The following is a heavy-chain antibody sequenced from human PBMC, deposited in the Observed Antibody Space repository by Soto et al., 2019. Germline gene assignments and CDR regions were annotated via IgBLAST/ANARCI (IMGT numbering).Heavy chain of an antibody. Sequence: GASVKVSCKASGYTFTSYGISWVRQAPGQGLEWMGWISAYNGNTNYAQKLQGRVTMTTDTSTSTAYMELRSLRSDDTAVYYCARDVRRYSSSWYPSDYWGQGTLVTVSS. CDR3: ARDVRRYSSSWYPSDY. V-gene: IGHV1-18*01. J-gene: IGHJ4*02. CDR2: ISAYNGNT. CDR1: GYTFTSYG. D-gene: IGHD6-13*01.